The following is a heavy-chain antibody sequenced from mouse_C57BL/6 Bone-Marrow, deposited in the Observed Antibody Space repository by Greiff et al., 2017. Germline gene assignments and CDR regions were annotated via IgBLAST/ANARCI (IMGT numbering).Heavy chain of an antibody. D-gene: IGHD1-1*01. CDR3: TTDKFITTVVSYFGC. Sequence: EVQLQESGAELVRPGASVKLSCTASGFNIKDDYMHWVKQRPEQGLEWIGWIDPENGDTEYASKFQGKATITADTSSNTAYLQLSSLTSEDTAVYYCTTDKFITTVVSYFGCWGQGTTLTVSS. J-gene: IGHJ2*01. V-gene: IGHV14-4*01. CDR1: GFNIKDDY. CDR2: IDPENGDT.